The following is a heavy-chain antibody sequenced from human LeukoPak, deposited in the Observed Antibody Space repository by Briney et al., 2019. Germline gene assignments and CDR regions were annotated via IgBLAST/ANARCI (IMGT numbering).Heavy chain of an antibody. Sequence: SETLSLTCTVSGGSISSSSYYWGWIRQPPGTGLEWIGSIYYSGSTYYNPSLKSRVTISVDTSKNQFSLKLSSVTAADTAVYYCARAHGRASIVVVVAATDFDYWGQGTLVTVSS. CDR2: IYYSGST. D-gene: IGHD2-15*01. CDR3: ARAHGRASIVVVVAATDFDY. J-gene: IGHJ4*02. CDR1: GGSISSSSYY. V-gene: IGHV4-39*07.